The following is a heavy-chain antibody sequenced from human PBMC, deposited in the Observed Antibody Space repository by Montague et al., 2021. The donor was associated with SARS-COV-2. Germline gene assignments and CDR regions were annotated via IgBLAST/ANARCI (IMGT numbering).Heavy chain of an antibody. CDR1: GFTFSSYW. CDR3: ARDSYGSGNYYYYYGMDV. D-gene: IGHD3-10*01. J-gene: IGHJ6*02. Sequence: SLILSCAASGFTFSSYWMSWVRQAPGKGLEWVANIKQDGSEKYYXDSVKGRFTISRDNAKNSLYLQMNSLRAEDTAVYYCARDSYGSGNYYYYYGMDVWGQGTTVTVSS. V-gene: IGHV3-7*01. CDR2: IKQDGSEK.